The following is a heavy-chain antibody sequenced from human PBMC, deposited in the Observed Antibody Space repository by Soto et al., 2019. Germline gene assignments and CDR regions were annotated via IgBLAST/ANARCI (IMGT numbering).Heavy chain of an antibody. J-gene: IGHJ3*02. CDR3: ARGGRIMITFGGVIAPDDAFDI. V-gene: IGHV3-21*01. D-gene: IGHD3-16*02. CDR1: GFPFSSYS. Sequence: GGSLRLSCAASGFPFSSYSMNWVRKAPGKGLEWVSSISSSSSYIYYADSVKGRFTISRDNAKNSLYLQMNSLRAEDTAVYYCARGGRIMITFGGVIAPDDAFDIWGQGTMVTVSS. CDR2: ISSSSSYI.